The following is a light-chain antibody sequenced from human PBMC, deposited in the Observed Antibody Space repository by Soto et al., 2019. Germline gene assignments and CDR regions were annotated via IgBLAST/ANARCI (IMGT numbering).Light chain of an antibody. CDR3: GTWDSSLIAL. Sequence: QSVLTQPPSVSAAPGQKVTISCSGNSSNIGSNDVSWYQQLPGKAPKLLIYENSQRPSGIPDRFSGSKSGTSATLGITGLLTGDEADYYCGTWDSSLIALFGTGTKLTVL. CDR1: SSNIGSND. CDR2: ENS. V-gene: IGLV1-51*02. J-gene: IGLJ1*01.